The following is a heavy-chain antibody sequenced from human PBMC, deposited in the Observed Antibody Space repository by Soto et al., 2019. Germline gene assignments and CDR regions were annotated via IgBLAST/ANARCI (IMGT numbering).Heavy chain of an antibody. Sequence: PSETLSLTCTVSGGSISSGDYYWSWVRQLPGNGLEWIGFIFYGGGTFYNPSLKSRLTISIDTSKNQFSLKLSSVTAADTAVYYCARDVDFGEEDVWGQGTTVTVSS. J-gene: IGHJ6*02. D-gene: IGHD4-17*01. V-gene: IGHV4-31*03. CDR3: ARDVDFGEEDV. CDR2: IFYGGGT. CDR1: GGSISSGDYY.